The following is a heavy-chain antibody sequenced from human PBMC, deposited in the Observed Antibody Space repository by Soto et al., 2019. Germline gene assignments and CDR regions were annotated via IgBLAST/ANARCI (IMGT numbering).Heavy chain of an antibody. CDR2: MNPNSANT. V-gene: IGHV1-8*01. D-gene: IGHD2-21*02. Sequence: QVQLVQSGAEVKKRGASVKVSCKASGYTFTSYDINWVRLATGQGLEWMGWMNPNSANTGYEQKFQGRITITRNTSISTAYMELSSLRSEDTAVYYCASGVLGDGSWFDPWGQGTLVTVSS. CDR3: ASGVLGDGSWFDP. J-gene: IGHJ5*02. CDR1: GYTFTSYD.